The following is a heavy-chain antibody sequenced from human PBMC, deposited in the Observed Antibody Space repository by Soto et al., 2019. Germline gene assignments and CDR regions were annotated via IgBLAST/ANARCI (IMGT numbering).Heavy chain of an antibody. D-gene: IGHD3-10*01. CDR3: ARQAVTMVRGVINYYYGMDV. CDR2: IYPGDSDT. CDR1: GYSFTSYW. Sequence: ESLKISCKGSGYSFTSYWIGWVRQMPGKGLEWMGIIYPGDSDTRYSPSFQGQVTISADKSISTAYLQWSSLKASDTAMYYCARQAVTMVRGVINYYYGMDVWVQGTTVTVSS. J-gene: IGHJ6*02. V-gene: IGHV5-51*01.